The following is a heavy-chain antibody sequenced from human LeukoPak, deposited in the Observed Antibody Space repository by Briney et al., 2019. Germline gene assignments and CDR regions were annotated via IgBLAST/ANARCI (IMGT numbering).Heavy chain of an antibody. CDR2: IRAYNGNT. Sequence: ASVTVSCLACGYTFTRYGMSWVRQAPAQRLEGMGGIRAYNGNTNYAQKLQCRVTMTTDTSTSTAYMELRSLRSDDTAVYYCARGGDYYDSSGYYPWGQGTLVTVSS. CDR1: GYTFTRYG. V-gene: IGHV1-18*01. J-gene: IGHJ5*02. CDR3: ARGGDYYDSSGYYP. D-gene: IGHD3-22*01.